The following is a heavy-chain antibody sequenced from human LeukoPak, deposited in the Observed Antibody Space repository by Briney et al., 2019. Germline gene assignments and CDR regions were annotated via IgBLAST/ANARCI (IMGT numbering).Heavy chain of an antibody. CDR1: GYTLTELS. J-gene: IGHJ5*02. D-gene: IGHD2-2*02. CDR3: ATDLYCSSTSCYTEGNWFDP. V-gene: IGHV1-24*01. Sequence: GASVKVSCKVSGYTLTELSMHWVRQAPGKGLEWMGGFDPEDGETIYAQKFQGRVTMTEDTSTGTAYMELSSLRSEDTAVYYCATDLYCSSTSCYTEGNWFDPWGQGTLVTVSS. CDR2: FDPEDGET.